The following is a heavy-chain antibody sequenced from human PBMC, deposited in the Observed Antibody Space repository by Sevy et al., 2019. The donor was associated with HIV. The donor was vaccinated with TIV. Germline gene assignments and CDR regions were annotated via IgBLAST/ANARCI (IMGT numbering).Heavy chain of an antibody. V-gene: IGHV3-30*04. CDR1: GLTFNIYP. CDR3: TTGRHRATFGY. CDR2: VSFDASFQ. D-gene: IGHD1-26*01. J-gene: IGHJ4*02. Sequence: GGSLRLSCVASGLTFNIYPLNWVRQAPGKGLEWVAVVSFDASFQYYADFVKGRFTISRDNSKDTVFLQMDSLRDEDTGKYYCTTGRHRATFGYWGQGAQVTVSS.